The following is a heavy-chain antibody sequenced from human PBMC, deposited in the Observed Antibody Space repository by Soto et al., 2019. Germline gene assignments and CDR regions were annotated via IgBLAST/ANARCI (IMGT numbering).Heavy chain of an antibody. CDR1: GLNFNLLA. CDR2: MKATDGTK. CDR3: AKPYGPLAFDS. V-gene: IGHV3-23*01. J-gene: IGHJ4*02. D-gene: IGHD3-10*01. Sequence: EVQLLESGGGLVQPGGSLSLYCAASGLNFNLLALTWVRQAPGKGLEWVSTMKATDGTKYYADSVKGRFTISRDSSTNTRYLQMNSLRVEDTDVYYCAKPYGPLAFDSWGQGTLVTVSS.